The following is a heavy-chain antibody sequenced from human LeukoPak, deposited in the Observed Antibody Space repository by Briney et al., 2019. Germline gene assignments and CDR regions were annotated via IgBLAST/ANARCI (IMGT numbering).Heavy chain of an antibody. CDR3: ARDDNP. CDR2: ISYDGSNK. CDR1: GFTFSSYA. Sequence: PGRSLRLSCAASGFTFSSYAMHWVRQAPGKGLEWVAVISYDGSNKYYADSVKGRFTISRDNAKNSLYLQMNSLRDEDTAVYYCARDDNPWGQGTLVTVSS. J-gene: IGHJ5*02. V-gene: IGHV3-30-3*01.